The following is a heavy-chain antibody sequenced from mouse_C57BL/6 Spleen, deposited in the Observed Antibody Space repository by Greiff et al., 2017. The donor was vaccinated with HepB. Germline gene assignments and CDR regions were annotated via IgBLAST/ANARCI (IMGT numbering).Heavy chain of an antibody. CDR1: GYTFTSYW. D-gene: IGHD3-2*01. CDR3: ASDSSGAY. V-gene: IGHV1-55*01. CDR2: IYPGSGST. J-gene: IGHJ3*01. Sequence: QVQLQQPGAEFVKPGASVKMSCKASGYTFTSYWITWVKQRPGQGLEWIGDIYPGSGSTNYNEKFKSKTTLTVDTSSSTAYKQLSNQTSEDSAVNYYASDSSGAYWGQGTLVTVSA.